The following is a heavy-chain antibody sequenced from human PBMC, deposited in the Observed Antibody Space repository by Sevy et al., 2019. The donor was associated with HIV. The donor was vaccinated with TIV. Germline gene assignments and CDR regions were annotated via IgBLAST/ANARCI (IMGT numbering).Heavy chain of an antibody. CDR3: VRADPDQHFDS. CDR1: GDTFTNNY. CDR2: VDPSAGNT. J-gene: IGHJ4*02. Sequence: ASVKVSCKASGDTFTNNYIHWVRQAPGQGLEWMGMVDPSAGNTTYAQKFQGRVTMTRDTSTSILYMDLGSLRSEDTAVYYCVRADPDQHFDSWGQGNLVTVSS. V-gene: IGHV1-46*01.